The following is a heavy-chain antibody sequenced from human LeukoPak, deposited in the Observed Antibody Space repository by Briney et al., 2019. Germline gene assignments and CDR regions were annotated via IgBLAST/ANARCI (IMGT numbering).Heavy chain of an antibody. CDR1: GGSISSSSYY. J-gene: IGHJ6*02. V-gene: IGHV4-39*01. CDR2: IYYEGDT. Sequence: PSETLSLTCTVSGGSISSSSYYRGWIRQPPGKGLEWIGSIYYEGDTNYKPSLKSRVTISVDTSKNQFSLKLSSVTAADTAVYYCARTEMVRGVIPHYGMDVWGQGTTVTVSS. CDR3: ARTEMVRGVIPHYGMDV. D-gene: IGHD3-10*01.